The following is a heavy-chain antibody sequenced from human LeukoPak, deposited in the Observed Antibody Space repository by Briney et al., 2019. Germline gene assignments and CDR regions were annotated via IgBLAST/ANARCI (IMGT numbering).Heavy chain of an antibody. CDR3: TTDATVTQYYYYYYGMDV. J-gene: IGHJ6*02. CDR1: GFTFSSYS. Sequence: GGSLRLSCAASGFTFSSYSMNWVRQAPGKGLEWVGRIKSKTDGGTTDYAAPVKGRFTISRDDSKNTLYLQMNSLKTEDTAVYYCTTDATVTQYYYYYYGMDVWGQGTTVTVSS. D-gene: IGHD4-17*01. CDR2: IKSKTDGGTT. V-gene: IGHV3-15*01.